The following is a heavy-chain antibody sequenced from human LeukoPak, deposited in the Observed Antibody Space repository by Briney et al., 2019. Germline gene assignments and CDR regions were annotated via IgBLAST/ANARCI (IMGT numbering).Heavy chain of an antibody. D-gene: IGHD3-3*01. J-gene: IGHJ6*03. CDR3: ARGVLEWFDYMDV. CDR1: GFTFSTYS. Sequence: GGSLRLSCAASGFTFSTYSMNWVRQAPGKGLEWVSSISSSSSYIYYADSVRGRFTISRDNAKNSLYLQMNSLRAEDSAVYYCARGVLEWFDYMDVWGKGTTVTVSS. CDR2: ISSSSSYI. V-gene: IGHV3-21*01.